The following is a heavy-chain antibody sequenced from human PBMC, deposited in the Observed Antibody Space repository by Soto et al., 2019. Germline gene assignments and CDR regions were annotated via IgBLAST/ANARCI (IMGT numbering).Heavy chain of an antibody. V-gene: IGHV6-1*01. CDR1: GDSVSSNSAA. Sequence: QIHLQQSGPGLVKPSQTLSLTCAISGDSVSSNSAAWIWIRQSPSRGLEWLGRTYYRSRWDNDYAVSVKSRITIDPDTSKTQFSLHLYSVTPEDTAVYYCAGVAWFRGMDVWGQGTPVTVSS. CDR2: TYYRSRWDN. J-gene: IGHJ6*02. D-gene: IGHD2-21*01. CDR3: AGVAWFRGMDV.